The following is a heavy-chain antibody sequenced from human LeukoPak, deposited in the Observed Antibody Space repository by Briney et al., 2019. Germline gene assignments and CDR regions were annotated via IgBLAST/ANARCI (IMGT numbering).Heavy chain of an antibody. Sequence: GGSLRLSCAASGFTFSSYSMNWVRQAPGKGLEWVSSINSRSDYIYYADSVKGRFTVSRDNAKNSLYLQMNSLRAEDTALYYCVRALYGSGYYYPFDFWGQGTLVTV. J-gene: IGHJ4*02. V-gene: IGHV3-21*01. CDR3: VRALYGSGYYYPFDF. CDR2: INSRSDYI. D-gene: IGHD3-10*01. CDR1: GFTFSSYS.